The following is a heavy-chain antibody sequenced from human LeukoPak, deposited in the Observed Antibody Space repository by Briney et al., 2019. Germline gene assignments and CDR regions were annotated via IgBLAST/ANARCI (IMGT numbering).Heavy chain of an antibody. D-gene: IGHD3-22*01. CDR2: IYHSGST. CDR1: GYSISSGYY. Sequence: SETLSLTCTVSGYSISSGYYWGWIRQPPGKGLEWIGSIYHSGSTYYNPSLKSRVTISVDTSKNQFSLKLSSVTAADTAVYYCARGQGSSGYSLFDYWGQGTLVTVSS. CDR3: ARGQGSSGYSLFDY. V-gene: IGHV4-38-2*02. J-gene: IGHJ4*02.